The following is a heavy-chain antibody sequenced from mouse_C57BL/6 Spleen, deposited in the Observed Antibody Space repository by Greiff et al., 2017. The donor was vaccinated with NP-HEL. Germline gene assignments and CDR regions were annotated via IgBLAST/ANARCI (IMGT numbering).Heavy chain of an antibody. J-gene: IGHJ3*01. CDR3: ARRGGYYYGSSYLFAY. Sequence: EVQLQQSGPELVKPGASVKIPCKASGYTFTDYNMDWVKQSHGKSLEWIGDINPNNGGTIYNQKFKGKATLTVDKSSSTAYMELRSLTSEDTAVYYCARRGGYYYGSSYLFAYWGQGTLVTVSA. V-gene: IGHV1-18*01. CDR1: GYTFTDYN. D-gene: IGHD1-1*01. CDR2: INPNNGGT.